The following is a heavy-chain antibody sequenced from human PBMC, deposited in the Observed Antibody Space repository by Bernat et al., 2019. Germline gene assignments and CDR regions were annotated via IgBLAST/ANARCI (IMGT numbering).Heavy chain of an antibody. V-gene: IGHV3-48*01. D-gene: IGHD1-26*01. Sequence: EVQLVESGGGLVQPGGSLRLSCAASRFTFSNYSMNWVRQAPGKGLEWVSYISSSSSTIYYADSVKGRFTVSRDNAKNSLYLQMNSLRAEDTAVYYCARELWLGIEAVGVDYWGRGTLVTVSS. CDR3: ARELWLGIEAVGVDY. J-gene: IGHJ4*02. CDR1: RFTFSNYS. CDR2: ISSSSSTI.